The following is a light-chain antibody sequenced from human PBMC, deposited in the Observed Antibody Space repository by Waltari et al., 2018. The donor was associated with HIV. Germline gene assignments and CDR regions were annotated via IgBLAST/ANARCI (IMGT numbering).Light chain of an antibody. Sequence: DIVMTQSPDSLAVSLGETATINCKSSPSVLYSSDNKNYLAWSQQKPGQPPKLLIYCASTRESGVPDRFSGSGSVTDFTLTISSLQAEDVAVYYCHQYYSAPWTFGQGTKVEI. J-gene: IGKJ1*01. CDR3: HQYYSAPWT. CDR1: PSVLYSSDNKNY. CDR2: CAS. V-gene: IGKV4-1*01.